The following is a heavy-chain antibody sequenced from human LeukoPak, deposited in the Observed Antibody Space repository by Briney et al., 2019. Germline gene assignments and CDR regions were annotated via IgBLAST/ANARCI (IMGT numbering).Heavy chain of an antibody. CDR2: INHSGST. V-gene: IGHV4-38-2*02. CDR1: GYSISSGYY. J-gene: IGHJ6*03. CDR3: ARVQNGDTAMDYYYYYMDV. D-gene: IGHD5-18*01. Sequence: RSSETLSLTCTVSGYSISSGYYWSWIRQPPGKGLEWIGEINHSGSTNYNPSLKSRVTISVDTSKNQFSLKLSSVTAADTAVYYCARVQNGDTAMDYYYYYMDVWGKGTTVTVSS.